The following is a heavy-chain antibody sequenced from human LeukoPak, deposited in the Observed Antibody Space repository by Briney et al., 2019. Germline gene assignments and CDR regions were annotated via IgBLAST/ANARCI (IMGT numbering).Heavy chain of an antibody. V-gene: IGHV3-21*01. J-gene: IGHJ4*02. Sequence: GGSLRLSCAASGFTFSSYSMNWVRQAPGKGLEWVSSISSSSSYIYYADSVKGRFTISRDNAKNSLYLQMNSLRAEDTAVYYCARDNVRGYYFDYWGQGTLVTVSS. CDR1: GFTFSSYS. CDR3: ARDNVRGYYFDY. CDR2: ISSSSSYI. D-gene: IGHD3-22*01.